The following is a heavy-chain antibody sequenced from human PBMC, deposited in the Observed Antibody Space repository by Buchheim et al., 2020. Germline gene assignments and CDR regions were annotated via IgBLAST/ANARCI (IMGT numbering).Heavy chain of an antibody. CDR3: ARDLYYGSGGYYNQNWFDP. CDR2: IWYDGSNK. J-gene: IGHJ5*02. Sequence: QVQLVESGGGVVQPGRSLRLSCAASGFTFSSYGMHWVRQAPGKGLEWVAVIWYDGSNKYYADSVKGRFTISRDNSKNTLYLQMNSLRAEDTAVYYCARDLYYGSGGYYNQNWFDPWGQGTL. V-gene: IGHV3-33*01. CDR1: GFTFSSYG. D-gene: IGHD3-10*01.